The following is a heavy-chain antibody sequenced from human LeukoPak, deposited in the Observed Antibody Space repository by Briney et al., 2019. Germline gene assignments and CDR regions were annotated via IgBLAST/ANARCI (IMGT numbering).Heavy chain of an antibody. V-gene: IGHV1-8*03. J-gene: IGHJ4*02. CDR3: ARGLPLGGYNPFDY. CDR1: GYTFTSYD. CDR2: MNPNSGNT. Sequence: ASVKVSCKASGYTFTSYDINWVRQATGQGLEWMGWMNPNSGNTGYAQKFQGRVTITRNTSISTAYTELSSLRSEDTAVYYCARGLPLGGYNPFDYWGQGTLVTVSS. D-gene: IGHD5-24*01.